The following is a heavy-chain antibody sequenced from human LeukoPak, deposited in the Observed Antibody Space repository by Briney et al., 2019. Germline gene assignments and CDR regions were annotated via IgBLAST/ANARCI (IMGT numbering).Heavy chain of an antibody. CDR1: GYTFTGYY. V-gene: IGHV1-2*02. Sequence: GASVTVSCTASGYTFTGYYMHWVRQAPGQGLEWMGWINPNSGGTNYAQKFQGRVTMTRDTSISTAYMELSRLRSDDTAVYYCARDGGDVDGMDVWGQGTTVTVSS. J-gene: IGHJ6*02. CDR2: INPNSGGT. CDR3: ARDGGDVDGMDV. D-gene: IGHD2-21*01.